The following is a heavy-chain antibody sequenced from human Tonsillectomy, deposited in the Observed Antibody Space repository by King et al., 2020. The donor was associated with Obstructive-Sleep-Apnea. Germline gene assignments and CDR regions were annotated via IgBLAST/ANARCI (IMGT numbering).Heavy chain of an antibody. Sequence: VQLVESGAEVKKPGESLKISCKTSGYAFTTYWIGWVRQMPGKGLEWMAIIYPADSDTRYSPSFQGQVTISVDKSSSTPYLQWSSLKASDTAMYYCAGRDYGDYRLDYWGQGTLLTVSS. D-gene: IGHD4-17*01. CDR2: IYPADSDT. CDR3: AGRDYGDYRLDY. V-gene: IGHV5-51*01. J-gene: IGHJ4*02. CDR1: GYAFTTYW.